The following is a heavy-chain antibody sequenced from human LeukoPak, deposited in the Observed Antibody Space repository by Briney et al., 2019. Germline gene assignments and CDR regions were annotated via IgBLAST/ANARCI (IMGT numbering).Heavy chain of an antibody. CDR1: GYSFTSYW. J-gene: IGHJ4*02. CDR3: ARHPYYDSSGYYLPYFDY. Sequence: GESLKISCKGSGYSFTSYWIGWVRQMPGKGLEWMGIIYPGDSDTRYSPSFQGQVTISADKSISTAYLQWSGLKASDTAMYYCARHPYYDSSGYYLPYFDYWGQGTLVTVSS. CDR2: IYPGDSDT. V-gene: IGHV5-51*01. D-gene: IGHD3-22*01.